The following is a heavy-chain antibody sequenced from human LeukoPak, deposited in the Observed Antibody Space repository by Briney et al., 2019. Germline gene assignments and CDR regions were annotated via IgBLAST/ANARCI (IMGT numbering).Heavy chain of an antibody. CDR1: GFTFRSYA. V-gene: IGHV3-23*01. D-gene: IGHD3-22*01. CDR3: AKVRSMIVVVRDAFDI. Sequence: GGSLRLSCAASGFTFRSYAMSWVRRAPGKGLEWVSVISGSGGSTYYADSVKGRFTISRDNSKNTLYLQVNSLRAEDTAVYYCAKVRSMIVVVRDAFDIWGQGTMVTVSS. J-gene: IGHJ3*02. CDR2: ISGSGGST.